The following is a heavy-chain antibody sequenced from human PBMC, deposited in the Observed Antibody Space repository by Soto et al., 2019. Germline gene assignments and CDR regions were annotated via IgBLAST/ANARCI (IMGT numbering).Heavy chain of an antibody. V-gene: IGHV2-5*02. D-gene: IGHD3-3*01. CDR2: IYWDDDK. Sequence: QITLKESGPTLVKPTQTLTLTCTFSGFSLSTSGVGVGWIRQPPGKALEWLALIYWDDDKRYSPSLKSRLTITKDTSKNQVVLTMTNMDPVDTATYYCARIYDFWSGYALDYWGQGTLVTVSS. J-gene: IGHJ4*02. CDR3: ARIYDFWSGYALDY. CDR1: GFSLSTSGVG.